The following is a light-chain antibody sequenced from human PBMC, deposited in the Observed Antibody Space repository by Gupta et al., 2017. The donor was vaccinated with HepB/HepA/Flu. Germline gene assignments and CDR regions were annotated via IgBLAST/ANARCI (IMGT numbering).Light chain of an antibody. J-gene: IGLJ2*01. CDR2: SNS. CDR3: AAWDDTLNGPV. V-gene: IGLV1-44*01. CDR1: SSNIGSNS. Sequence: QSVLTQAPSASGTPGQRVSISCSGSSSNIGSNSINWFQQLPGTAPKLLIYSNSERPSGVPDRFSGSKSGTSASLDIRGLQSEDEAVYYCAAWDDTLNGPVFGGGTKLTGL.